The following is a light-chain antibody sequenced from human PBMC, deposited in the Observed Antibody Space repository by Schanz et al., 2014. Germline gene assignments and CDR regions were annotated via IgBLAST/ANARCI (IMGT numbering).Light chain of an antibody. J-gene: IGKJ4*01. CDR3: QQYDSPPLT. Sequence: VVVTQSPGTLSVFPGERATLSCRASHSVRTNLAWYQQKPGQPPRLLIYGASSRATGIPDRFSGSGSGTDFTLTISRLEPEDFAVDYCQQYDSPPLTFGGGTKVEIK. CDR2: GAS. V-gene: IGKV3-20*01. CDR1: HSVRTN.